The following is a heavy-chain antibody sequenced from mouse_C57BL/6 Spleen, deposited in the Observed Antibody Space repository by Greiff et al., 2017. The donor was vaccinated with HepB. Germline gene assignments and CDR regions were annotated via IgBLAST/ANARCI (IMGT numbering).Heavy chain of an antibody. CDR3: ARNYPYYAMDY. J-gene: IGHJ4*01. V-gene: IGHV5-17*01. CDR2: ISSGSSTI. D-gene: IGHD2-1*01. Sequence: EVQGVESGGGLVKPGGSLKLSCAASGFTFSDYGMHWVRQAPEKGLEWVAYISSGSSTIYYADTVKARFTISRDNAKNTLFLQMTSLRSEDTAMYYCARNYPYYAMDYWGQGTSVTVSS. CDR1: GFTFSDYG.